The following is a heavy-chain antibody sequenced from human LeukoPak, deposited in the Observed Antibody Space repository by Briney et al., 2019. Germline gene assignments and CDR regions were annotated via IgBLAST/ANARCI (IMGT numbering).Heavy chain of an antibody. CDR2: IYYSGST. V-gene: IGHV4-39*07. CDR1: GGSISSSSYY. CDR3: ARGGCSGGSCYFYWFDP. Sequence: PSETLSLTCTVSGGSISSSSYYWGWIRQPPGKGLEWIGSIYYSGSTYYNPSLKSRVTISVDTSKNQFSLKLSSVTAADTAVYYCARGGCSGGSCYFYWFDPWGQGTLVTVSS. J-gene: IGHJ5*02. D-gene: IGHD2-15*01.